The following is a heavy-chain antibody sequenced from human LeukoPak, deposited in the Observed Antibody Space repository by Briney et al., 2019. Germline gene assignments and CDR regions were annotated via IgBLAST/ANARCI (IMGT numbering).Heavy chain of an antibody. D-gene: IGHD4-23*01. CDR3: ARVVYGGNFDY. CDR1: GGSISSYH. J-gene: IGHJ4*02. Sequence: SETLSLTCTVSGGSISSYHWSWIRQPPGKGLEWIGYIYYSGSTNYNPSLKSRVTISVDTSKNQFSLKLSSVTAADTAVYYCARVVYGGNFDYWGQGTLVTVSS. V-gene: IGHV4-59*01. CDR2: IYYSGST.